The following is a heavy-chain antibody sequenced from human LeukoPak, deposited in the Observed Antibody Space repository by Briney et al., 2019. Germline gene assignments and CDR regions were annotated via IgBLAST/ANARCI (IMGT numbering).Heavy chain of an antibody. Sequence: GGSLRLSCAASGFTFSNYGMHWVCQAPGKGLEWVAVIWYDGSYKSYGDSVKGRFTISRDNSKNTLFLQMNSLRADDTAVYYCARDTLIAAPKTGTVTRIGWFDTWGQGTLVTVSS. CDR3: ARDTLIAAPKTGTVTRIGWFDT. D-gene: IGHD6-13*01. CDR1: GFTFSNYG. CDR2: IWYDGSYK. J-gene: IGHJ5*02. V-gene: IGHV3-33*01.